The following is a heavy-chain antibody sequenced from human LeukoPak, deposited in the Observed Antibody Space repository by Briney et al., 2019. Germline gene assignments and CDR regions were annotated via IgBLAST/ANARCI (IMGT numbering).Heavy chain of an antibody. D-gene: IGHD2-8*01. J-gene: IGHJ4*02. Sequence: SETLSLTCTVSGGSISSYYWSWIRQPAGKGLVWIGRIYTSGSTNYNPSLKSRVTMSVDTSKNQFSLKLSSVTAADTAVYYCARSLGYCTNGVCPRYFDYWGQGTLVTVSS. V-gene: IGHV4-4*07. CDR1: GGSISSYY. CDR3: ARSLGYCTNGVCPRYFDY. CDR2: IYTSGST.